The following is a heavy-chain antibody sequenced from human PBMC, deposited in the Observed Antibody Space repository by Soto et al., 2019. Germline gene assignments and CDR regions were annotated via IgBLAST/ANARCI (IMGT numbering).Heavy chain of an antibody. V-gene: IGHV3-30*18. Sequence: QVQLVESGGGVVQPGRSLRLSCAASGFTFSSYGMHWVRQAPGKGLEWVAVISYDGSNKYYADSVKGRFTISRDNSKNTLYLQMNSLRAEETAVYYCAKDSSMDVWGKGTTVTVSS. CDR2: ISYDGSNK. J-gene: IGHJ6*03. CDR1: GFTFSSYG. CDR3: AKDSSMDV.